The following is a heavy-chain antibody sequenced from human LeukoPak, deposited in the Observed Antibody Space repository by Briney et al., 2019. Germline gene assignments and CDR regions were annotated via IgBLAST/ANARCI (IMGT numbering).Heavy chain of an antibody. V-gene: IGHV3-33*01. Sequence: PGGSLRLSSAASGFTFSSYGMHWVRQAPGKGLEWVAVIWYDGSNKYYADSVKGRFTISRDNSKNTLYLQMNSLRAEDTAVYYCARDSGYDSSGYYYYYYGMDVWGQGTTVTVSS. J-gene: IGHJ6*02. CDR2: IWYDGSNK. CDR1: GFTFSSYG. D-gene: IGHD3-22*01. CDR3: ARDSGYDSSGYYYYYYGMDV.